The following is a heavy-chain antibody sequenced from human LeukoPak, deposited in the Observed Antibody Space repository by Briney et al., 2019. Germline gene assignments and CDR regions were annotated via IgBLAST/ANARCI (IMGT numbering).Heavy chain of an antibody. J-gene: IGHJ4*02. CDR1: GFTFNNYG. D-gene: IGHD3-10*01. CDR2: IRFDGGNK. V-gene: IGHV3-30*02. CDR3: AKDSLRTYYGSGSYPLDY. Sequence: PGGFLRLSCAASGFTFNNYGMHWVRQAPGKGLEWVAFIRFDGGNKYYADSVKGRFTISRDSSKNTLFLQMNSLRADDTAVYYCAKDSLRTYYGSGSYPLDYWGQGTLVTVSS.